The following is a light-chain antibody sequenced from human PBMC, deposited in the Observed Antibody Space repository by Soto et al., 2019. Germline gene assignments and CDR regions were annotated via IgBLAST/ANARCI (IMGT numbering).Light chain of an antibody. CDR3: QQRHMWPIT. Sequence: EIVMTQSPATLSVSPWQRPTLSCRAIQSFRGLLAWYQQKPGQAPRLLIYDAYNRATGIPPRFSGSGCGTDFTLTISSLEPEDSAVYYCQQRHMWPITFGQGTRLEI. V-gene: IGKV3-11*01. CDR1: QSFRGL. CDR2: DAY. J-gene: IGKJ5*01.